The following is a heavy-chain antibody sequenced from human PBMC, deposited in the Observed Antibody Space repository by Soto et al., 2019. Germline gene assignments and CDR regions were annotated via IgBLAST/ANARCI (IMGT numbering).Heavy chain of an antibody. D-gene: IGHD2-2*01. Sequence: GGSLRLSCAASGFTFSSYGMHWVRQAPGKGLEWVAVISYDGSNKYYADSVKGRFTISRDNSKNTLYLQMNSLRAEDTAVYYCAKLAYCPSTRCSLGAPMDVWGQGTTVTVSS. V-gene: IGHV3-30*18. J-gene: IGHJ6*02. CDR1: GFTFSSYG. CDR3: AKLAYCPSTRCSLGAPMDV. CDR2: ISYDGSNK.